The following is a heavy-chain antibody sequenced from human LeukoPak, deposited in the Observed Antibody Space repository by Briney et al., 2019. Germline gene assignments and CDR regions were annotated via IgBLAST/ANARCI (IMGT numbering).Heavy chain of an antibody. CDR1: GGSISSDNYY. CDR2: IYYSGTT. Sequence: SETLSLTCTVSGGSISSDNYYWGWIRQPPGKGLEWIGSIYYSGTTYYNPPLKSRVTISVDTSKNQFSLKLSSVTAADTALYYCAKHYMGSSYNHGLDCWGQGTLVTVSS. D-gene: IGHD3-10*01. J-gene: IGHJ4*02. V-gene: IGHV4-39*01. CDR3: AKHYMGSSYNHGLDC.